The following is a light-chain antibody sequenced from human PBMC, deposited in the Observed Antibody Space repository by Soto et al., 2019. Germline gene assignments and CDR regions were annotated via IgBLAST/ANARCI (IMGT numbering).Light chain of an antibody. V-gene: IGLV1-44*01. Sequence: QAVVTQPPSTSGTPGQTVTISCSGGSSNVGINTVHWYQQFPGTAPRLLIYTNDQRPSGAPGRFSASKSGTSASLDISGLQSEDEAGYYCAAWDDSLTALLFGGGTKLTVL. CDR2: TND. CDR3: AAWDDSLTALL. CDR1: SSNVGINT. J-gene: IGLJ2*01.